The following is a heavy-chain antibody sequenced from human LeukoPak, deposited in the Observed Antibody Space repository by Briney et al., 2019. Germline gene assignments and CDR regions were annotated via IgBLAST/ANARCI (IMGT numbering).Heavy chain of an antibody. CDR3: ARRQDTYYYGSGSYWD. D-gene: IGHD3-10*01. J-gene: IGHJ4*02. CDR1: GYSIRTNYY. Sequence: SETLSLTCTVSGYSIRTNYYWGWIRQPPGKGLEWIGYIYYSGSTNYNPSLKSRVTISVDTSKNQFSLKLSSVTAADTAVYYCARRQDTYYYGSGSYWDWGQGTLVTVSS. V-gene: IGHV4-59*08. CDR2: IYYSGST.